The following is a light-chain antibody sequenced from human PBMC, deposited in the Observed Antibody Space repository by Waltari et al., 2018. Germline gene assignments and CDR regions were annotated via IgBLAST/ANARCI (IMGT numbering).Light chain of an antibody. CDR1: SSDVGSYNS. Sequence: QSALTQPASVSGSPGQSITISCTGTSSDVGSYNSVSWYQDHPGQGPKVMIYDVSNRPSGVSARFSVSKSGNTASLTISGLQAEDEADYYCSSQSSNNVVLFGGGTKLTVL. V-gene: IGLV2-14*03. CDR3: SSQSSNNVVL. J-gene: IGLJ2*01. CDR2: DVS.